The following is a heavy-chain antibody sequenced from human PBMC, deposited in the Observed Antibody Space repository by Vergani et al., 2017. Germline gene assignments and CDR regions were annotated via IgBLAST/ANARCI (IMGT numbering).Heavy chain of an antibody. V-gene: IGHV4-31*03. CDR3: ARVIYCTSTSCYTGNWYFDR. J-gene: IGHJ2*01. D-gene: IGHD2-2*02. Sequence: QVQLQESGPGLVKPSQTLSLTCTVSGGSISSGGYYWSWIRQHPGKGLEWIGYIHYSGTTYYNPSLKSRATISVDTSKNQFSLKLSSVTAADTAVYYCARVIYCTSTSCYTGNWYFDRWGRGTLVTVSS. CDR2: IHYSGTT. CDR1: GGSISSGGYY.